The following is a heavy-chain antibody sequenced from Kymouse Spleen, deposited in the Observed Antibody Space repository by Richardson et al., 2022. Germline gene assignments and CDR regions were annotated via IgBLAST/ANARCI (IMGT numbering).Heavy chain of an antibody. Sequence: QVQLQESGPGLVKPSETLSLTCTVSGGSVSSGSYYWSWIRQPPGKGLEWIGYIYYSGSTNYNPSLKSRVTISVDTSKNQFSLKLSSVTAADTAVYYCARDGGAARHYYYYGMDVWGQGTTVTVSS. D-gene: IGHD6-6*01. CDR2: IYYSGST. CDR1: GGSVSSGSYY. V-gene: IGHV4-61*01. J-gene: IGHJ6*02. CDR3: ARDGGAARHYYYYGMDV.